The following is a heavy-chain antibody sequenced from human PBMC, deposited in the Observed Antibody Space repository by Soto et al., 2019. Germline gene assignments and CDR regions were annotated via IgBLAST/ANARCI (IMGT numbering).Heavy chain of an antibody. Sequence: SRIHKKPEKMLEWIGEINHSGSTNYSPSLKSRVTISVDTSKNQFSLKLSSVTAADTAVYYCARAGNYYGSGSYIRWFDPWGQGILVS. J-gene: IGHJ5*02. V-gene: IGHV4-34*01. CDR3: ARAGNYYGSGSYIRWFDP. CDR2: INHSGST. D-gene: IGHD3-10*01.